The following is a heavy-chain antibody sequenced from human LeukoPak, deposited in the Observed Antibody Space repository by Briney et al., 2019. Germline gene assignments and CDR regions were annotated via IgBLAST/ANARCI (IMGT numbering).Heavy chain of an antibody. CDR3: AKDHGTAVAGFYY. V-gene: IGHV3-23*01. CDR1: GFSLSTYG. J-gene: IGHJ4*02. D-gene: IGHD6-19*01. CDR2: ITGTGGST. Sequence: GASLRLSCAASGFSLSTYGVSWVRQPPGKGLEWVSGITGTGGSTYYADSVKGRFTVSRDTSKNTLYLQMNSLRAEDTAIYYCAKDHGTAVAGFYYWGRGTLVTVSS.